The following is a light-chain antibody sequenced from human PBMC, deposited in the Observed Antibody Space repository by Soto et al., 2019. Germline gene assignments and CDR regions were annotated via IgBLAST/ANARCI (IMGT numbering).Light chain of an antibody. V-gene: IGKV1-39*01. CDR3: QQSYSTPRT. CDR2: GAS. Sequence: IQITQTPASLSASVGESVTISCRASQNIISHLNWYQQKPGKAPKVLIYGASSLQSGVPLRFSGGGSGTDVTLTISSLQPEDFATYYCQQSYSTPRTFGPGTKVDIK. J-gene: IGKJ3*01. CDR1: QNIISH.